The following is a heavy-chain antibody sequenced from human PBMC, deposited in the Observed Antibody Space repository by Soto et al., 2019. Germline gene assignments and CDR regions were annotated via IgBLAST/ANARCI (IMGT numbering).Heavy chain of an antibody. D-gene: IGHD6-19*01. V-gene: IGHV4-39*01. J-gene: IGHJ4*02. CDR1: GGSISSRSYY. CDR3: ARYQSSGWHNFDY. CDR2: VYYSGST. Sequence: PSETLSLTCTVSGGSISSRSYYWGWIRQPPGKGLEWIGSVYYSGSTYYNPSLKSRVTTSVDTSKNQFSLKLSSVTAADTAVYYCARYQSSGWHNFDYWGQGTLVTVSS.